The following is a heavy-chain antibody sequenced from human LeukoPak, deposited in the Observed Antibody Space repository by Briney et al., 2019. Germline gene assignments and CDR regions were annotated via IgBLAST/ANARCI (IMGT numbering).Heavy chain of an antibody. Sequence: GGSLRLSCAASGFTFSSYGMHRVRQAPGKGLEWVAVIWYDGSNKYYADSVKGRFTISRDNSKNTLYLQMNSLRAADTAVYYCARDNYGMDVWGQGITVTVSS. J-gene: IGHJ6*02. V-gene: IGHV3-33*01. CDR2: IWYDGSNK. CDR1: GFTFSSYG. CDR3: ARDNYGMDV.